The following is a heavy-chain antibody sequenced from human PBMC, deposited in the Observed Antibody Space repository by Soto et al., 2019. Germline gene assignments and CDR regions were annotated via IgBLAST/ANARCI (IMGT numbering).Heavy chain of an antibody. V-gene: IGHV3-74*01. Sequence: RGSLRLACAASGFTFSSYWMHWVRQAPGKGLVWVSLINTDGSSTSYADSVKGRFTISRDNAKNTLYLQMNSLRAGDTAVYYCARDKCLYYHGMDVWGQGTTVTVSS. CDR2: INTDGSST. J-gene: IGHJ6*02. CDR3: ARDKCLYYHGMDV. CDR1: GFTFSSYW.